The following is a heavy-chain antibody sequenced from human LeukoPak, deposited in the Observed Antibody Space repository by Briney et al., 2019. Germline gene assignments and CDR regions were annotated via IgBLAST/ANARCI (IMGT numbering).Heavy chain of an antibody. CDR3: ARSNGWVFNY. Sequence: GGPLTLPCAASGFTFSNTWMTWVRQAPGGEGVGVTNINGDGSEKHYVDSVRGRFTISRHNAKNSVYLKMNSLRAEDTAVYYCARSNGWVFNYWGQGTLVTVSS. J-gene: IGHJ4*02. CDR2: INGDGSEK. CDR1: GFTFSNTW. D-gene: IGHD6-19*01. V-gene: IGHV3-7*01.